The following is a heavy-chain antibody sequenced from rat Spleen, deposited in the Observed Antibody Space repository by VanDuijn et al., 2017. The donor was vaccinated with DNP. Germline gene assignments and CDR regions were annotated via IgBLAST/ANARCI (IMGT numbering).Heavy chain of an antibody. Sequence: EVQLVESGGDLVQPGRSLKLSCAASGFTFSDYYMAWVRQVPTKGLEWVATITTSGGTTYYRDSVKGRFTISRENAKSTLYLQMDSLRSEDTATYYCARPLYYYSDQGFAYWGQGTLATVSS. CDR3: ARPLYYYSDQGFAY. CDR2: ITTSGGTT. J-gene: IGHJ3*01. V-gene: IGHV5-25*01. D-gene: IGHD1-1*01. CDR1: GFTFSDYY.